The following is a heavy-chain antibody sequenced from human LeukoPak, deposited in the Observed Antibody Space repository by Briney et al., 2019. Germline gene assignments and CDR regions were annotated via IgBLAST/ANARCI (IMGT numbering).Heavy chain of an antibody. D-gene: IGHD6-6*01. Sequence: SETLSLTCTVSGGSISSYYWSWIRQPPGKGLEWIGYIYYSGSTNYSPSLKSRVTISVDTSKNQFSLKLSSVTAADTAVYYCARSRGRMGSSSLNWFDPWGQGTLVTVSS. CDR3: ARSRGRMGSSSLNWFDP. CDR1: GGSISSYY. CDR2: IYYSGST. V-gene: IGHV4-59*08. J-gene: IGHJ5*02.